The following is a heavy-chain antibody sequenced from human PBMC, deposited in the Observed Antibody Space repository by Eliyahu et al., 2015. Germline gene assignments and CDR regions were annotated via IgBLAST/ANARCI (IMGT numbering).Heavy chain of an antibody. CDR2: IKDKADGEAT. V-gene: IGHV3-15*01. D-gene: IGHD3-3*01. J-gene: IGHJ4*02. Sequence: EVQLVESGGGLVKPGGSLRLSXVASGFTFSNAWMTWVRQAPGKGLEWVGRIKDKADGEATHYAEPVKGRFIISRDDSKNTLYLQMNSLKTEDTGVYYCNPQKLESMFWGLGTLVTVSS. CDR1: GFTFSNAW. CDR3: NPQKLESMF.